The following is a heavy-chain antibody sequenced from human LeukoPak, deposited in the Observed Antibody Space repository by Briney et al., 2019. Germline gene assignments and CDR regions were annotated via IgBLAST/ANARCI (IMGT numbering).Heavy chain of an antibody. CDR1: GFTFDDYA. CDR3: ARDRGYSYAHPLDY. Sequence: PGGSLRLSCAASGFTFDDYAMHWVRQAPGKGLEWVSGISWNSGSIGYADSVKGRFTISRDNSHNTLYLQMNSLRAEDTAVYYCARDRGYSYAHPLDYWGQGTLVTVSS. J-gene: IGHJ4*02. CDR2: ISWNSGSI. V-gene: IGHV3-9*01. D-gene: IGHD5-18*01.